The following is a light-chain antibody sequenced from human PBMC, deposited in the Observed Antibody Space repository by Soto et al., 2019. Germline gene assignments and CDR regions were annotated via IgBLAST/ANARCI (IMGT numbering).Light chain of an antibody. CDR2: DVS. CDR1: SSDVGGYNY. Sequence: QSALTQPASVSGSPGQSITISCTGTSSDVGGYNYVSWYQQHPGQAPKLMIYDVSNRPSGVSNRFSGSKSGNTASLTISGLQAEDEADYYCSSYTSSSTVVFVGGTKLPVL. CDR3: SSYTSSSTVV. J-gene: IGLJ2*01. V-gene: IGLV2-14*01.